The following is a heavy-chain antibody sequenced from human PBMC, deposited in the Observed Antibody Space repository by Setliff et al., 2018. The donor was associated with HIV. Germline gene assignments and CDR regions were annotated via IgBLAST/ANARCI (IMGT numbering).Heavy chain of an antibody. CDR2: INHSGST. CDR3: GRENPGDY. D-gene: IGHD3-10*01. J-gene: IGHJ4*02. Sequence: SETLSLTCTVSGGSINSYYWSWIRQPPGKGLEWIGEINHSGSTNYNPSLKSRVTISVDTSKNQFSLKLSSVTAADTAVYYCGRENPGDYWGQGTLVTVSS. V-gene: IGHV4-34*01. CDR1: GGSINSYY.